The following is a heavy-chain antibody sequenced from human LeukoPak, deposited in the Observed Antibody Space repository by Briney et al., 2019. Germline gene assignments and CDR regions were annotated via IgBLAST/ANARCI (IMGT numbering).Heavy chain of an antibody. CDR1: GFAVSTNY. CDR2: IYSDGST. Sequence: GGSLRLSCAASGFAVSTNYLSWVRQAPGKGLEWVSVIYSDGSTYYTDSVKGRFTISRDNSKNTLYLRMNSLRPEDTAVYYCARDQRSESYYPWGWFDPWGQGTLVTVSS. J-gene: IGHJ5*02. D-gene: IGHD1-26*01. V-gene: IGHV3-66*02. CDR3: ARDQRSESYYPWGWFDP.